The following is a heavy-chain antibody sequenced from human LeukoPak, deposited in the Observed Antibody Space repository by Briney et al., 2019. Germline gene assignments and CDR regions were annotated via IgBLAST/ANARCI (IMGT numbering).Heavy chain of an antibody. CDR2: ISSSSSYI. Sequence: GGSLRLSCAASGFTFSSYSMNWVRQAPGKGLEWVSSISSSSSYIYYADSVKGRFTISRDNAKNSLYLQMNSLRAEDTAVNYCARESNYDSSGYSNFDYWGQGTLVTVSS. D-gene: IGHD3-22*01. CDR3: ARESNYDSSGYSNFDY. CDR1: GFTFSSYS. V-gene: IGHV3-21*01. J-gene: IGHJ4*02.